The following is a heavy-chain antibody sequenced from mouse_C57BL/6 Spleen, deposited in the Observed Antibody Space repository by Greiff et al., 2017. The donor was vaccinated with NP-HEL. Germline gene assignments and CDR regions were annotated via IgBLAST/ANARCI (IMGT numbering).Heavy chain of an antibody. CDR3: ARDYGSRRRYFDY. J-gene: IGHJ2*01. CDR1: GYTFTSYW. Sequence: VQLQQPGAELVMPGASVKLSCKASGYTFTSYWMHWVKQRPGQGLEWIGEIDPSDSYTNYNQKFKGKSTLTVDKSSSTAYMQLSSLTSEDSAVYYCARDYGSRRRYFDYWGQGTTLTVSS. D-gene: IGHD1-1*01. V-gene: IGHV1-69*01. CDR2: IDPSDSYT.